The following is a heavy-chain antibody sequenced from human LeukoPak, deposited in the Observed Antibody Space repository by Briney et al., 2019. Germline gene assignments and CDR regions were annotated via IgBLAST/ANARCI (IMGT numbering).Heavy chain of an antibody. CDR2: ISSSSSTI. V-gene: IGHV3-48*01. J-gene: IGHJ6*02. Sequence: PGWSLRLSCAASGFTFSSYSMNWLRQAPGKGLEWVSYISSSSSTIYYADSVKGRFTISRDNAKNSLYLQMNSLRAEDTAVYYCARGNRWLVFYYYGMDVWGQGTTVTVSS. CDR3: ARGNRWLVFYYYGMDV. CDR1: GFTFSSYS. D-gene: IGHD6-19*01.